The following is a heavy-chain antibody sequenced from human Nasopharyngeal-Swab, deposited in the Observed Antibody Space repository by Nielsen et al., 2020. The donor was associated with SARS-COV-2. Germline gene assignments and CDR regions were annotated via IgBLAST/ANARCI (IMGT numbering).Heavy chain of an antibody. J-gene: IGHJ6*02. CDR1: GGTFSSYA. CDR3: ASQGGGDYYDSRRYYNYVMDV. V-gene: IGHV1-69*04. Sequence: VKFSCKASGGTFSSYAISWVRQAPGQGLEWMGRIIPIFGIANYAQKLQGRVTITADKSTSTAYMELSSLSSEDTAVYYCASQGGGDYYDSRRYYNYVMDVWGQGTTVTVSS. D-gene: IGHD3-22*01. CDR2: IIPIFGIA.